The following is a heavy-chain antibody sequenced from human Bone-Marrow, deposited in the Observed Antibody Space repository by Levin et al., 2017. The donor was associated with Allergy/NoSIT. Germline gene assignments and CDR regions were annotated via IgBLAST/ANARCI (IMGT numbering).Heavy chain of an antibody. V-gene: IGHV3-73*01. CDR2: IRSKANSYAT. J-gene: IGHJ4*02. CDR3: TMGDGGSSG. D-gene: IGHD1-26*01. Sequence: KVSCAASGFTFSGSAMHWVRQASGKGLEWVGRIRSKANSYATAYAASVKGRFTISRDDSKNTAYLQMNSLKTEDTAVYYCTMGDGGSSGWGQGTLVTVSS. CDR1: GFTFSGSA.